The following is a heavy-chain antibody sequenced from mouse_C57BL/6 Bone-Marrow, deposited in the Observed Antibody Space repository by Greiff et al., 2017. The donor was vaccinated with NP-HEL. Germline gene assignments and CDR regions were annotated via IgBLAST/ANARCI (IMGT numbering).Heavy chain of an antibody. CDR3: TREEGDLIY. D-gene: IGHD3-3*01. CDR1: GYTFTDYE. J-gene: IGHJ2*01. Sequence: VQRVESGAELVRPGASVTLSCKASGYTFTDYEMHWVKQTPVHGLEWIGAIDPETGGTAYNQKFKGKAILTADKSSSTAYMELRSLTSEDSAVYYCTREEGDLIYWGQGTTLTVSS. CDR2: IDPETGGT. V-gene: IGHV1-15*01.